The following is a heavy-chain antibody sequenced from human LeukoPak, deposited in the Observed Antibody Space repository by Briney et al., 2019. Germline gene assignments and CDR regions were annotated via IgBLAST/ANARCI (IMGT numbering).Heavy chain of an antibody. V-gene: IGHV4-34*01. CDR2: INRSGST. D-gene: IGHD3-10*01. CDR3: ARLYGSGSYYRNYYYYMDV. CDR1: GGSFSGYY. Sequence: SETLSLTCAVYGGSFSGYYWSWIRQPPGKGLEWIGEINRSGSTNYNPSLKSRVTISVDTSKNQFSLKLSSVTAADTAVYYCARLYGSGSYYRNYYYYMDVWGKGTTVTISS. J-gene: IGHJ6*03.